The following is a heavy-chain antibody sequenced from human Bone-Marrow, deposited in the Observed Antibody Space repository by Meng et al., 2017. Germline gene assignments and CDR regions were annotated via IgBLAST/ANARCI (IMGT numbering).Heavy chain of an antibody. D-gene: IGHD5-18*01. CDR1: GGSFSGYY. V-gene: IGHV4-34*01. J-gene: IGHJ4*02. CDR3: ARGSWLQLWLQDY. CDR2: INHSGST. Sequence: QWQPQQWGAGLLKPSETLSLTCADYGGSFSGYYWSWIRQPPGKGLEWIGEINHSGSTNYNPSLKSRVTISVDTSKNQFSLKLSSVTAADTAVYYCARGSWLQLWLQDYWGQGTLVTVSS.